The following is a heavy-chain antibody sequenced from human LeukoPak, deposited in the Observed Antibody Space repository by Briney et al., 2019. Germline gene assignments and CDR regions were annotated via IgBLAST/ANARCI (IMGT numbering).Heavy chain of an antibody. CDR1: GFTVSSNY. D-gene: IGHD5-24*01. J-gene: IGHJ3*02. CDR2: IYSGGST. Sequence: PGGSLRLSCAASGFTVSSNYMSWVRQAPGKGLEWVSVIYSGGSTYYADSVKGRFTISRDNSKNTLYLQMNSLRAEDTAVYYCARRRRDGHKGVRLDAFDIWGQGTMVTVSS. V-gene: IGHV3-66*02. CDR3: ARRRRDGHKGVRLDAFDI.